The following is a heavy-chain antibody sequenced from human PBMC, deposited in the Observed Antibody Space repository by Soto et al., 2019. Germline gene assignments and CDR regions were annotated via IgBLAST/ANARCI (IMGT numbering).Heavy chain of an antibody. D-gene: IGHD5-18*01. CDR3: ARGVDTAMVSHSQYYYYGMDV. V-gene: IGHV3-64*02. CDR2: ISSNGGST. Sequence: SLRLSCAASGFTFSSYALHWVRQAPGKGLEYVSAISSNGGSTYYADSVKGRFTISRDNSKNTLYLQMGSLRAEDMAVYYCARGVDTAMVSHSQYYYYGMDVWGQGTKVTVS. CDR1: GFTFSSYA. J-gene: IGHJ6*02.